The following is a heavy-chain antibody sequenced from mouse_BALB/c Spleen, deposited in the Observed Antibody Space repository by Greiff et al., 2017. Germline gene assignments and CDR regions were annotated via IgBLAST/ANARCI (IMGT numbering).Heavy chain of an antibody. J-gene: IGHJ3*01. CDR1: GYSFTSYW. CDR2: IAPGSGST. Sequence: DLVTPGASVTLSCKASGYSFTSYWINWIKQRPGQGLEWIGRIAPGSGSTYYNEMFKGKATLTVDTSSSTAYIQLSSLSSEDSAVYCCADYQGAYWGQGTRVTGSA. D-gene: IGHD2-4*01. V-gene: IGHV1S41*01. CDR3: ADYQGAY.